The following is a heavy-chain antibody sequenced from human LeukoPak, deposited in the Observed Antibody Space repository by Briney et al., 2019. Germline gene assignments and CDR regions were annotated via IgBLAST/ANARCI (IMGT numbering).Heavy chain of an antibody. D-gene: IGHD3-10*02. Sequence: GGSLRLSCVASGSTFSSYAMSWVRQAPGKGLEWVSAISGSGGSTYYADSVKGRFTISRDNAKNSLYLQMNSLRAEDTAVYYCAELGITMIGGVWGKGTTVTISS. J-gene: IGHJ6*04. V-gene: IGHV3-23*01. CDR2: ISGSGGST. CDR3: AELGITMIGGV. CDR1: GSTFSSYA.